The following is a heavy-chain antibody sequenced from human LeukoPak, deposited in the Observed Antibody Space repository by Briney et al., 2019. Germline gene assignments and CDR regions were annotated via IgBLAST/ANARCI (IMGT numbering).Heavy chain of an antibody. Sequence: SETLSLTCSVSGGSISSTSYYWGWIRQPPGKGLEWIGSISYSGSTFYNPSLKSRVTISVHTSRNQFSLKLSSVAAADTAVYYCARMVPIRYFDYWGQGTLVTVSS. CDR1: GGSISSTSYY. CDR3: ARMVPIRYFDY. CDR2: ISYSGST. V-gene: IGHV4-39*01. D-gene: IGHD5-24*01. J-gene: IGHJ4*02.